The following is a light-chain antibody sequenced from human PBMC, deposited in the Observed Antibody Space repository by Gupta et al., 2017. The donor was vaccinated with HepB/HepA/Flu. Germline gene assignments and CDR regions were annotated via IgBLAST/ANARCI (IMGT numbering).Light chain of an antibody. V-gene: IGLV3-19*01. CDR2: GKN. J-gene: IGLJ2*01. CDR3: NSRDNSANKLGVV. Sequence: SSELTQDPAVSVALGQTVRITCQGDSLRKYYASWYQQKPGQAPVLVICGKNNRPSGIADRFSGSGSGNTASLTITRAQAEEEADDYCNSRDNSANKLGVVFGGGTKLTVL. CDR1: SLRKYY.